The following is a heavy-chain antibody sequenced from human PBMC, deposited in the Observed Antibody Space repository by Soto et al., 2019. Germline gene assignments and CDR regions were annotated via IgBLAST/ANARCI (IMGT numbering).Heavy chain of an antibody. CDR3: AREVGKGSSWPYYYYYYMDV. CDR1: GGSFSGYY. V-gene: IGHV4-34*01. J-gene: IGHJ6*03. CDR2: INHSGST. D-gene: IGHD6-13*01. Sequence: SETLSLTCAVYGGSFSGYYWSWIRQPPGKGLEWMGEINHSGSTNYNPSLKSRVTISVDTSKNQFSLKLSSVTAADTAVYYCAREVGKGSSWPYYYYYYMDVWGKGTTVTVSS.